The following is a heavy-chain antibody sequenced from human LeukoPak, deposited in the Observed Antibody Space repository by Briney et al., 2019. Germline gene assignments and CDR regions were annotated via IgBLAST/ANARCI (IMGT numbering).Heavy chain of an antibody. J-gene: IGHJ4*02. D-gene: IGHD3-22*01. V-gene: IGHV3-74*01. CDR2: ISSDGSNT. CDR1: GFTFADYG. Sequence: GGSLRLSCAASGFTFADYGMSWVRQAPGKGLVWVSRISSDGSNTNYADSLKGRFTISRDDAENTLYLQMNSLRAEDTAVYYCVRYGSAYLDYWGRGTLVTVSS. CDR3: VRYGSAYLDY.